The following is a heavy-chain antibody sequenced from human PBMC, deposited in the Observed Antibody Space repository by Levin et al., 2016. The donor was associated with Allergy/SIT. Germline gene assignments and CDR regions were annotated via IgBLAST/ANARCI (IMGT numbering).Heavy chain of an antibody. V-gene: IGHV3-7*01. CDR3: ARDPGGFYSSGYITAGFDY. D-gene: IGHD6-19*01. Sequence: GESLKISCAASGFTFSSYAMSWVRQAPGKGLEWVANIKQDGSEKYYVDSVKGRFTISRDNAKNSLYLQMNSLRAEDTAVYYCARDPGGFYSSGYITAGFDYWGQGTLVTVSS. J-gene: IGHJ4*02. CDR1: GFTFSSYA. CDR2: IKQDGSEK.